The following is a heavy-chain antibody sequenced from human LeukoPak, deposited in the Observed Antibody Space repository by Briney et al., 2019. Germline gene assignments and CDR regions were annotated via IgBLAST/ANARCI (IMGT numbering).Heavy chain of an antibody. CDR2: ISSGSKNI. CDR1: GFTFSHYN. J-gene: IGHJ4*02. V-gene: IGHV3-21*01. CDR3: ARDGGTLTPDH. Sequence: PGGSLRLSCSASGFTFSHYNMHWIRQAPGKGLEWLSSISSGSKNIVYADSVKGRFTVSRDNSKNSLYLEMDSLTVEDTSLYYCARDGGTLTPDHWGQGTLVTVSS. D-gene: IGHD4/OR15-4a*01.